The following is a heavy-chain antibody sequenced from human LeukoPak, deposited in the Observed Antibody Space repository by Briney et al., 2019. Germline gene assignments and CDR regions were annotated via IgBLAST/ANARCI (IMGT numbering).Heavy chain of an antibody. CDR2: IYYNGNT. D-gene: IGHD6-25*01. Sequence: SETLSLTCSVSGGSIRSSNSFWGWIRQPPGERLEWITTIYYNGNTYYNPSLQSRVTISVDTSTNKFSLKLNSVIAADTDVYYCARATAAPSSYFFDHWGQGTLVTVSS. J-gene: IGHJ4*02. CDR3: ARATAAPSSYFFDH. V-gene: IGHV4-39*07. CDR1: GGSIRSSNSF.